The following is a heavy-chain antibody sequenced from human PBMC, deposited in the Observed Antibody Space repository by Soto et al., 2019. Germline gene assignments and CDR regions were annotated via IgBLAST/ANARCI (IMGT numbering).Heavy chain of an antibody. J-gene: IGHJ4*02. CDR3: AREDDYSNPDG. CDR2: IYYSGST. V-gene: IGHV4-59*01. CDR1: GGSISSYY. Sequence: PSETLSLTCTVSGGSISSYYWSWIRQPPGKGLEWIGYIYYSGSTNYNPSLKSRVTISVDTSKNQFSLKLSSVTAADTAVYYCAREDDYSNPDGWGQGTLVTVS. D-gene: IGHD4-4*01.